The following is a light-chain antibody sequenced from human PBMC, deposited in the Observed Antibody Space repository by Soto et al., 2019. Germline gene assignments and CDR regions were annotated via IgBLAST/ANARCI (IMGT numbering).Light chain of an antibody. CDR1: SSDVGGYNY. CDR2: DVS. J-gene: IGLJ2*01. CDR3: SSYTSSSTLV. Sequence: QAVVTQPASVSGSPGQSITISCTGTSSDVGGYNYVSWYQQHPGKAPKLMIYDVSNRPSGVSNRLSGSKSGNTASLTISGLQAEDEADYYCSSYTSSSTLVFGGGTKLTVL. V-gene: IGLV2-14*01.